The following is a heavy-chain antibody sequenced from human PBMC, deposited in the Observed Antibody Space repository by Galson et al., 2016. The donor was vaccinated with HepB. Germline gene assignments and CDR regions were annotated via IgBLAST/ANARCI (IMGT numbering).Heavy chain of an antibody. CDR2: IWYDGSYK. D-gene: IGHD3-16*01. CDR3: ARDGLQPALDY. Sequence: SLRLSCATSGFTFTNYGFHWVRQAPGKGLEWLAVIWYDGSYKFYADSVRGRLTLSRDNANNTVYLQMNSLRAEDTAVYYCARDGLQPALDYWGQGSLVTVS. V-gene: IGHV3-33*01. CDR1: GFTFTNYG. J-gene: IGHJ4*02.